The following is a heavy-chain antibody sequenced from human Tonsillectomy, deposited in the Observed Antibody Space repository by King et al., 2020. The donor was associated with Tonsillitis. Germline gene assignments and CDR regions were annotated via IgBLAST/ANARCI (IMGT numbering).Heavy chain of an antibody. J-gene: IGHJ2*01. CDR2: IWYDGSNK. CDR3: AREGGRGTVTNYYWYFDL. Sequence: QLVQSGGGVVQPGRSLRLSCAASGFTFSSYGMHWVRQAPGKGLEWVAVIWYDGSNKYYADSVKGRFTISRDNSKNTLYLQMNSLRAEDTAGYYCAREGGRGTVTNYYWYFDLWGRGTLVTVSS. CDR1: GFTFSSYG. D-gene: IGHD4-17*01. V-gene: IGHV3-33*01.